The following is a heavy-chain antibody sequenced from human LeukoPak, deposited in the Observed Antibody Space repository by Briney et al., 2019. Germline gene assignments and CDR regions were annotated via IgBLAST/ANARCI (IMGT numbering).Heavy chain of an antibody. Sequence: PGGSLRLSCTASGFTFGDYAMSWFRQAPGKGLEWVGFIRSKAYGGTTEYAASVKGRFTISRDDSKSIAYLQMNSLKTEDTAVYYCTRDRGRDSSSWYSHDAFDIWGQGTMVTVSS. CDR1: GFTFGDYA. CDR3: TRDRGRDSSSWYSHDAFDI. CDR2: IRSKAYGGTT. J-gene: IGHJ3*02. V-gene: IGHV3-49*03. D-gene: IGHD6-13*01.